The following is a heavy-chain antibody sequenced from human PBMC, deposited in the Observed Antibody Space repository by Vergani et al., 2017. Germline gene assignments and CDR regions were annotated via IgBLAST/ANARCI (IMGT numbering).Heavy chain of an antibody. Sequence: QVQLQQWGAGLLKPSETLSLTCAVYGGSFSGYYWSWIRQPPGKGLEWIGEINHSGSTNYNPSLKSRVTISVDTSKNQFSLKLSSVTAADTAVYYCARALYYYGSGRFDPWGQGTLVTVSS. CDR2: INHSGST. CDR3: ARALYYYGSGRFDP. D-gene: IGHD3-10*01. V-gene: IGHV4-34*01. CDR1: GGSFSGYY. J-gene: IGHJ5*02.